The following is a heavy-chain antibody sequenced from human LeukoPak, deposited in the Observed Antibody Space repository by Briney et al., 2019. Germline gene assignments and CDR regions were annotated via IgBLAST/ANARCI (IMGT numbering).Heavy chain of an antibody. CDR3: ARQPGGTAAFDI. J-gene: IGHJ3*02. V-gene: IGHV4-59*08. Sequence: SETLSLTCTVSGDSVTDYYWSWIRQPPGKGLEWIADSHHSGETKYNPSLKSRITISVDTSKNQFSLKLSSVTAADTAVYYCARQPGGTAAFDIWGQGTTVTVSA. CDR1: GDSVTDYY. CDR2: SHHSGET. D-gene: IGHD1-14*01.